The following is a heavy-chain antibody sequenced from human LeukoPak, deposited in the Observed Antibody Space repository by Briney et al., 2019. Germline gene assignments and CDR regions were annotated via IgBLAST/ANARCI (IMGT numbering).Heavy chain of an antibody. J-gene: IGHJ3*01. CDR3: AKDYYYDPVDAFDV. V-gene: IGHV3-48*01. CDR1: GFTFRSHG. Sequence: GGSLRLSCAGFGFTFRSHGMNWVRQAPGKGLEWVSYISSSGDRIYYADSVRGRLAISRDNDGNSLFLEMNTLRAEDTAVYYCAKDYYYDPVDAFDVWGQGTMVSVSS. CDR2: ISSSGDRI. D-gene: IGHD3-22*01.